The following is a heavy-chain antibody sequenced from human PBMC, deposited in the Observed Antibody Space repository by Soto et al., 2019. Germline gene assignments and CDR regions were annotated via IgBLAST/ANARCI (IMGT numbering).Heavy chain of an antibody. Sequence: QVQLVESGGGVVQPGRSLRLSCAASGFTFSSYGMHWVRQAPGKGLEWVAVIWYDGSNKYYADSVKGRFTISRDNSKSTLYLQMNSLRAEDTAVYYCARDPGHYDILTGYVYWGQGTLVTVSS. D-gene: IGHD3-9*01. J-gene: IGHJ4*02. CDR2: IWYDGSNK. V-gene: IGHV3-33*01. CDR1: GFTFSSYG. CDR3: ARDPGHYDILTGYVY.